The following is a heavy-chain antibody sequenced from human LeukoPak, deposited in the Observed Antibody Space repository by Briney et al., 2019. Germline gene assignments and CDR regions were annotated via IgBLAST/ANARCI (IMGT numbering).Heavy chain of an antibody. CDR3: ARDLSGSNYYASGSYAD. D-gene: IGHD3-10*01. V-gene: IGHV1-46*01. Sequence: ASVKVSCKASGYTFTSYYMHWVRQAPGQGLEWMGIINPSGGSTSYAQKFQGRVTMTRDTSTSTVYMELTSLRSEDTAVYYCARDLSGSNYYASGSYADWGQGTLVTVSS. CDR1: GYTFTSYY. CDR2: INPSGGST. J-gene: IGHJ4*02.